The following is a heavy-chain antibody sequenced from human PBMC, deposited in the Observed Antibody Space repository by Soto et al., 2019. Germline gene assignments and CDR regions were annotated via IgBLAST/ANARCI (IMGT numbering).Heavy chain of an antibody. CDR2: ISGSGGST. D-gene: IGHD6-19*01. J-gene: IGHJ4*02. CDR1: GFTFDDYA. V-gene: IGHV3-23*01. CDR3: AKIESYSSGWYEY. Sequence: GGSLRLSCAASGFTFDDYAMHWVRQAPGKGLEWVSAISGSGGSTYYADSVKGRFTISRDNSKNTLYLQMNSLRAEDTAVYYCAKIESYSSGWYEYWGQGTLVTVSS.